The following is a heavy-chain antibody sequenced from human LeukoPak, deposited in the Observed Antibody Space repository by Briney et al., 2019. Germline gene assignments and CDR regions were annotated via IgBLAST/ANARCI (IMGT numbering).Heavy chain of an antibody. Sequence: PSETLSLTCAVYGGSFSGYYWSWIRQPPGKGLEWIGEINHSGSTNYNPSLKSRVTISVDTSKNQFSLKLSSVTAADTAVYYCARALKDIVVVPAADNLYYYGMDVWGQGTTVTVSS. V-gene: IGHV4-34*01. J-gene: IGHJ6*02. CDR1: GGSFSGYY. CDR2: INHSGST. D-gene: IGHD2-2*01. CDR3: ARALKDIVVVPAADNLYYYGMDV.